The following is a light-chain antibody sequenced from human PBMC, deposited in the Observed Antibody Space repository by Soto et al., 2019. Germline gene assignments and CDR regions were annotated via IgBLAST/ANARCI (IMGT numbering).Light chain of an antibody. V-gene: IGKV4-1*01. CDR2: WAS. CDR3: QQYCSIPHN. Sequence: DIVMTQSPDSLAVSLGARATISCKSSHSLFYTSNNKNYLAWYQQKPGQSPKLLFYWASTRESGVPDRISAGGSGTDFTLTISSLQAGDVAVYYCQQYCSIPHNFGQGTKVEIK. J-gene: IGKJ2*01. CDR1: HSLFYTSNNKNY.